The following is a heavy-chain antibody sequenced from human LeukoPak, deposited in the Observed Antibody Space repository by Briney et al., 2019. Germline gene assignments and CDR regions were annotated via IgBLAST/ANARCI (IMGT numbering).Heavy chain of an antibody. D-gene: IGHD3-10*01. CDR1: GGSISSYY. Sequence: PSETLSLTCTVSGGSISSYYWSRIRQPPGKGLEWLGYIYYSGTTNYNPSLKSRVTISVDTSKNQFSLKLSSVTAADTAVYYCARHQLPDYYYYGMDVWGQGTTVTVSS. CDR2: IYYSGTT. CDR3: ARHQLPDYYYYGMDV. J-gene: IGHJ6*02. V-gene: IGHV4-59*08.